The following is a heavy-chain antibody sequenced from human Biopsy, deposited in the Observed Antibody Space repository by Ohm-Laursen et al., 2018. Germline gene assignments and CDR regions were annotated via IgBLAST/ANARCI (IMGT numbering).Heavy chain of an antibody. D-gene: IGHD6-25*01. CDR1: GFVVSGTQ. V-gene: IGHV3-53*01. Sequence: SLRLSCAAPGFVVSGTQMSWVRQAPRKGLEWVSVIYSGDSTYYADSVKGRFTISRDESKNTLYLQMSRLGAEDTAVYHCARATYSSGHKIDSWGQGTLVTVSS. CDR3: ARATYSSGHKIDS. CDR2: IYSGDST. J-gene: IGHJ4*02.